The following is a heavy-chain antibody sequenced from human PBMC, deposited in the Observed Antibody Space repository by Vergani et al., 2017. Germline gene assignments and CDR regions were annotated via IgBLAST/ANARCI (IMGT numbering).Heavy chain of an antibody. CDR3: AKANPRNSGYDYLYYYHAMDV. V-gene: IGHV3-23*01. CDR1: RFTFNHSA. J-gene: IGHJ6*02. D-gene: IGHD5-12*01. Sequence: EVQLLESGGDLVQPGGSLRLSCAASRFTFNHSAMNWVRQAPGKGLEWVSGISGSGGSTYYAGYVKGRFTISRDSSKHTLYLHMNRLSAVDTAVYYCAKANPRNSGYDYLYYYHAMDVWGQGTTVTVSS. CDR2: ISGSGGST.